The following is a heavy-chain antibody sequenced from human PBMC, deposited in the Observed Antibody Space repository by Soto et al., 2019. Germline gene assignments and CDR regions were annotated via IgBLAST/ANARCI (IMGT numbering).Heavy chain of an antibody. CDR3: ARGRGYSGYVYYYYYMDV. D-gene: IGHD5-12*01. CDR2: INHSGST. V-gene: IGHV4-34*01. CDR1: GGSFSGYY. Sequence: SETLSLTCAVYGGSFSGYYWSWIRQPPGKGLEWIGEINHSGSTNYNPSLKSRVTISVDTSKNQFSLKLSSVTAADTAVYYCARGRGYSGYVYYYYYMDVWGKGTTVTVSS. J-gene: IGHJ6*03.